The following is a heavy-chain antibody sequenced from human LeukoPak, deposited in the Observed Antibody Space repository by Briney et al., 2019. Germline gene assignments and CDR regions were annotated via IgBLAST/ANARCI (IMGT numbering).Heavy chain of an antibody. CDR1: GFTFSSYG. CDR2: IRYDGSNK. D-gene: IGHD1-14*01. J-gene: IGHJ4*02. CDR3: ASGVVGTTDY. V-gene: IGHV3-30*02. Sequence: AGSLRLSCAASGFTFSSYGMHWVRQAPGKGLEWVAFIRYDGSNKYYADSVKGRFTISRDNSKNTLYLQMNSLRAEDTAVYYCASGVVGTTDYWGQGTLVTVSS.